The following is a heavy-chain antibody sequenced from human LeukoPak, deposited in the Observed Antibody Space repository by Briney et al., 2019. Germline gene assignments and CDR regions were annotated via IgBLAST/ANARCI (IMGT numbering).Heavy chain of an antibody. CDR2: IKQDGSEK. D-gene: IGHD3-22*01. J-gene: IGHJ5*02. V-gene: IGHV3-7*03. CDR1: GFTFSSYW. Sequence: GGSLRLSCAASGFTFSSYWMSWVRQAPGKGLEWVANIKQDGSEKCYVDSVKGRFTISRDNSKNTLFLQMNSLRAEDTAIYYCAKVGSGYYDSSGYNWFDPWGQGTLVTVSS. CDR3: AKVGSGYYDSSGYNWFDP.